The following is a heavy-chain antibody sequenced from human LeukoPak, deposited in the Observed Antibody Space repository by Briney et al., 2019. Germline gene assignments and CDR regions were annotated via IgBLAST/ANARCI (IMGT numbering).Heavy chain of an antibody. CDR2: IYYSGST. Sequence: SETLSLTCTVSGGSISSYYWSWIRQPPGKGLEWIGYIYYSGSTNYNPSLKSRVTISVDTSKNQFPLKLSSVTAADTAVYYCATTRREDGSGSFYYWGQGTLVTVSS. CDR1: GGSISSYY. V-gene: IGHV4-59*08. CDR3: ATTRREDGSGSFYY. D-gene: IGHD3-10*01. J-gene: IGHJ4*02.